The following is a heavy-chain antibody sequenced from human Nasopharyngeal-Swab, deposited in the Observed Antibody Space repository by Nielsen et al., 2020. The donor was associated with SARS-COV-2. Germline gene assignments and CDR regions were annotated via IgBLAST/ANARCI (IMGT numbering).Heavy chain of an antibody. CDR3: AKVRDSGDDSEEYLHYYGMDV. J-gene: IGHJ6*02. CDR1: GFTFSSYG. V-gene: IGHV3-33*06. D-gene: IGHD5-12*01. CDR2: IWYDGSNK. Sequence: GESLKISCAASGFTFSSYGMHWVRQAPGKGLEWVAVIWYDGSNKYYADSVKGRFTISRDNSKNTLYLQMNNLGAEDTAIYYCAKVRDSGDDSEEYLHYYGMDVWGQGAPVTVSS.